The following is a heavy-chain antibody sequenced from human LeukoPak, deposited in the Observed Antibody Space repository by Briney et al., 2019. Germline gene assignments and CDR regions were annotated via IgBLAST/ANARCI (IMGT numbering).Heavy chain of an antibody. CDR3: ASSRV. CDR2: IYSGGST. V-gene: IGHV3-53*05. Sequence: PGGSLTLSCAASEFTVSVNYMSWVRQAPGKGLEWVSFIYSGGSTYYADSVKGRFTISRDNSKNTLYLQMNSLRAADTAVYYCASSRVWGKGTTVTISS. J-gene: IGHJ6*04. CDR1: EFTVSVNY.